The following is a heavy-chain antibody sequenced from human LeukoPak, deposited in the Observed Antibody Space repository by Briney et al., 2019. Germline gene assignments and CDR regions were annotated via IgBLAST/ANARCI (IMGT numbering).Heavy chain of an antibody. CDR3: ATAPLNDFWSGLDY. V-gene: IGHV1-24*01. CDR1: GYTLTELS. J-gene: IGHJ4*02. CDR2: FDPEDGET. D-gene: IGHD3-3*01. Sequence: ASVEVSCKVSGYTLTELSMHWVRQAPGKGLEWMGGFDPEDGETIYAQKFQGRVTMTEDTSTDTAYMELSSLRSEDTAVYYCATAPLNDFWSGLDYWGQGTLVTVSS.